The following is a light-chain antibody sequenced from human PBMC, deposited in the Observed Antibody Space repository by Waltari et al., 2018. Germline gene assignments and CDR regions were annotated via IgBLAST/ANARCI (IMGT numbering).Light chain of an antibody. J-gene: IGLJ3*02. CDR1: SSTIGRHY. Sequence: QSVLTQPPPASGTPGQRVTISCSGSSSTIGRHYVSWYQHLPGTAPKLLIYRNDRRPSGVPDRFSGSKSGTSASLAISELRSEDEADYYCVAWDDSLSATVFGGGTKLTVL. CDR2: RND. V-gene: IGLV1-47*01. CDR3: VAWDDSLSATV.